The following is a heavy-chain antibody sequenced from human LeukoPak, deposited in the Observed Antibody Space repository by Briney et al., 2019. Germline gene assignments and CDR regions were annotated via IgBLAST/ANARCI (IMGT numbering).Heavy chain of an antibody. Sequence: GGSLRLSCVASGFTFSSFGMHWVRQAPGKGLEWVARISYDGSNKYYADSLKGRFTISRDNAKNSLYLQMDSLGPEDTAVYYCARDPYSGNYGNDYYYYMDVWGKGTTVTISS. J-gene: IGHJ6*03. V-gene: IGHV3-30*03. CDR3: ARDPYSGNYGNDYYYYMDV. CDR1: GFTFSSFG. D-gene: IGHD1-26*01. CDR2: ISYDGSNK.